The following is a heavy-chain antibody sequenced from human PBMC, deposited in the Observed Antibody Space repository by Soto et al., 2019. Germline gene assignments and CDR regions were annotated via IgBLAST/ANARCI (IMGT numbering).Heavy chain of an antibody. J-gene: IGHJ5*02. CDR3: ARGTLNTLYCRNGRCDFVLNWFDP. Sequence: SQTLSLTCAISGDSVSNKSAAWNWIRQSPSRGLEWLGRTYYRSKWHNENALSVKSRITITPDTSKNQFSLQLNSVTPDDTAVYYCARGTLNTLYCRNGRCDFVLNWFDPWGQGTLVTVSS. V-gene: IGHV6-1*01. CDR1: GDSVSNKSAA. CDR2: TYYRSKWHN. D-gene: IGHD2-8*01.